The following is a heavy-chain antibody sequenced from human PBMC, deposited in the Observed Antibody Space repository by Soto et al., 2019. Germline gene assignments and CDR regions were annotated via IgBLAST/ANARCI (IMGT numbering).Heavy chain of an antibody. V-gene: IGHV3-33*01. Sequence: GGSLRLSCAASGFTFSSYGMHWVRQAPGKGLEWVAVIWYDGSNKYYADSVKGRFTISRDNSKNTLYLQMNSLRAEDTAVYYCAREVIRDDFWSGYYRKYYYYMDVWGKGTTVTVSS. CDR2: IWYDGSNK. CDR1: GFTFSSYG. J-gene: IGHJ6*03. D-gene: IGHD3-3*01. CDR3: AREVIRDDFWSGYYRKYYYYMDV.